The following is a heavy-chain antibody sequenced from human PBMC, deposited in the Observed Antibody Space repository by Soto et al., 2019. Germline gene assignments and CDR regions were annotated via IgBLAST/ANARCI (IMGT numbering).Heavy chain of an antibody. D-gene: IGHD3-22*01. V-gene: IGHV3-33*01. CDR2: IWYDGSNK. J-gene: IGHJ4*02. CDR1: GFTFSSYG. Sequence: SLRLSCAATGFTFSSYGMHWVRQAPGKGLEWVAVIWYDGSNKYYADSVKGRFTISRDNSKNTLYLQMNSLRAEDTAVYYCARGPYYYDSSGYFENWGQGTLVTVSS. CDR3: ARGPYYYDSSGYFEN.